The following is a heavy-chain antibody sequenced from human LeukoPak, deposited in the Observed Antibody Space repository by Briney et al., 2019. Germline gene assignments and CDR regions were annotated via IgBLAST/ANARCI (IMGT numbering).Heavy chain of an antibody. Sequence: GGSLRLSCAASGFTFSSYAMSWVRQAPGKGLEFVANIKQEGSEKYYLDSVKGRFTIPRDNAKNSLYLQMNGLRAEDTAVYYCAANGGPFDFWGQGTLVTVSA. CDR3: AANGGPFDF. J-gene: IGHJ4*02. V-gene: IGHV3-7*05. CDR2: IKQEGSEK. D-gene: IGHD4-23*01. CDR1: GFTFSSYA.